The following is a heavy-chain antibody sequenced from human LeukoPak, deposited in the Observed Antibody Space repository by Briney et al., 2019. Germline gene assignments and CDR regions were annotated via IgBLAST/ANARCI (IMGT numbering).Heavy chain of an antibody. CDR3: ARGPAYDYVWGSYRYTLYFDY. D-gene: IGHD3-16*02. V-gene: IGHV3-66*02. CDR1: GFTFSSYN. CDR2: IYSGGST. J-gene: IGHJ4*02. Sequence: PGGSLRLSCAASGFTFSSYNMNWVRQAPGKGLEWVSVIYSGGSTYYADSVKGRFTISRDNSKNTLYLQMNSLRAEDAAVYYCARGPAYDYVWGSYRYTLYFDYWGKGTLVTVSS.